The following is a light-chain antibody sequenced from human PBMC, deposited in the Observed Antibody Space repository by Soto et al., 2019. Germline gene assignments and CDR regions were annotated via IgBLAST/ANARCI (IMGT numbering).Light chain of an antibody. J-gene: IGKJ4*01. V-gene: IGKV3-15*01. CDR2: GAS. Sequence: EAVMTQSPVTLSVSPGERATLSCRASQSVSSNLAWYQQKPGQAPRLLIYGASARATGIPAGFSGSGSGTEFTLTITSLQSEDFALYFCQQYNNWPPLTFGGGTKVDIK. CDR3: QQYNNWPPLT. CDR1: QSVSSN.